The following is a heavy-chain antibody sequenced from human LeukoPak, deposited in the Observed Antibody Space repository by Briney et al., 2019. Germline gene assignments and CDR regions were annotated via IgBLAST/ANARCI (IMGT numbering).Heavy chain of an antibody. J-gene: IGHJ3*02. CDR1: GFTFSSYA. V-gene: IGHV3-15*01. Sequence: GSLRLSCAASGFTFSSYAMSWVRQAPGKGLEWVGRIKSKTDGGTTDYAAPVKGRFTISRDDSKNTLYLQMNSLKTEDTAVYYCTTDYDYVWGSYPDAFDIWGQGTMVTVSS. CDR3: TTDYDYVWGSYPDAFDI. CDR2: IKSKTDGGTT. D-gene: IGHD3-16*02.